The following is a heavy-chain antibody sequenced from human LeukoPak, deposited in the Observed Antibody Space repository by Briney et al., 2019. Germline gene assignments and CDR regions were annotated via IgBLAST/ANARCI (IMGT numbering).Heavy chain of an antibody. D-gene: IGHD2-15*01. Sequence: SETLSLTCTVSGGSINSSSYYWGWIRQPPGKGLEWIANIYYSGDTYYNPSLKSRVTMSIDTSKNQFSLKLNSVTAADTALYYCARGARAASNNWFDPWGQGTLVIVSS. J-gene: IGHJ5*02. V-gene: IGHV4-39*07. CDR3: ARGARAASNNWFDP. CDR2: IYYSGDT. CDR1: GGSINSSSYY.